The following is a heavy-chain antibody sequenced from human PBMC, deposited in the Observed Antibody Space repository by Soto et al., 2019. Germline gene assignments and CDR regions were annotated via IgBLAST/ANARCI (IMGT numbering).Heavy chain of an antibody. J-gene: IGHJ3*02. CDR3: ARVGDCSGGSCYSVFGAFDI. CDR2: ISAYTGNT. D-gene: IGHD2-15*01. Sequence: QVPLVQSGAEVKKPGASVKVSCKASGYTFTSYGISWVRQAPGQGLEWMGWISAYTGNTNYAQKLQGRVTMTTDTATSTAYMELRSLRSDDTAVYYCARVGDCSGGSCYSVFGAFDIWGQGTMVTVSS. V-gene: IGHV1-18*01. CDR1: GYTFTSYG.